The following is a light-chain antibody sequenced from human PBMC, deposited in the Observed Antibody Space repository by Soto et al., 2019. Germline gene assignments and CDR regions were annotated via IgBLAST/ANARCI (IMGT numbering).Light chain of an antibody. CDR1: QSVTSSY. V-gene: IGKV3-20*01. CDR3: QQYGSSPIT. CDR2: GAS. J-gene: IGKJ5*01. Sequence: NVLTQSADTLSLSPGESATLSCRASQSVTSSYLAWYQQKPGQAPKLLIYGASSRATGIPHRFSGSGSGTDFTLTISRLEPEDFAVYYCQQYGSSPITFGQGTRLEIK.